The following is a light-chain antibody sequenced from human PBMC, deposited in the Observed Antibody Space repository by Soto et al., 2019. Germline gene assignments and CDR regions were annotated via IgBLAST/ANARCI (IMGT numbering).Light chain of an antibody. CDR3: QQHNNWPLT. V-gene: IGKV3-15*01. CDR2: GIS. J-gene: IGKJ4*01. Sequence: EIVMTQSPGTLSVSPGERATLSCRASQSVSSNLAWYQQKPGQAPRLLMYGISTRATGIPARFSGSGSGTEFTLTISSLQSEDFAIYYCQQHNNWPLTFGGGIKVEIK. CDR1: QSVSSN.